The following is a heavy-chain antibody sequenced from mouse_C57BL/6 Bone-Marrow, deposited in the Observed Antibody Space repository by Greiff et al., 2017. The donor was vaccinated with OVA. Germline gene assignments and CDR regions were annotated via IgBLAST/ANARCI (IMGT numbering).Heavy chain of an antibody. Sequence: EVQGVESGGGLVQPKGSLKLSCAASGFSFNTYAMNWVRQAPGKGLEWVARIRSKSNNYATYYADSVKDRFTISRDDSESMLYLQMNNLKTEDTAMYYCVRRRGYDYAFAYWGQGTLVTVSA. CDR3: VRRRGYDYAFAY. CDR1: GFSFNTYA. D-gene: IGHD2-4*01. J-gene: IGHJ3*01. CDR2: IRSKSNNYAT. V-gene: IGHV10-1*01.